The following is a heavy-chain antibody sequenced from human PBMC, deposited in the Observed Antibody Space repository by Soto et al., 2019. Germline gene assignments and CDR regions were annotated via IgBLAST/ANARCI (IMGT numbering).Heavy chain of an antibody. V-gene: IGHV4-59*08. J-gene: IGHJ4*02. Sequence: PSETLSLTCTVSGGSISSYYWSWIRQPPGKGLEWIGYIYYSGSTNYNPSLKSRVTISVDTSKNQFSLKLSSVTAADTAVYYCATQGYCSGGSCFYDYWGQGTLVTVSS. D-gene: IGHD2-15*01. CDR1: GGSISSYY. CDR3: ATQGYCSGGSCFYDY. CDR2: IYYSGST.